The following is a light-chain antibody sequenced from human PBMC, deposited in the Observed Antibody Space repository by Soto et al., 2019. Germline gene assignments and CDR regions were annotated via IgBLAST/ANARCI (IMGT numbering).Light chain of an antibody. CDR1: QSVSRY. CDR3: QQFSRGLT. V-gene: IGKV3-11*01. Sequence: EIVLTQSPATLSLSPGERATLSCRASQSVSRYFAWYQQKPGQAPRLLIYDASTRATGIPARFSGSGSETDFPLTISSLDPEDFAVDYCQQFSRGLTFGPGTKVELK. CDR2: DAS. J-gene: IGKJ3*01.